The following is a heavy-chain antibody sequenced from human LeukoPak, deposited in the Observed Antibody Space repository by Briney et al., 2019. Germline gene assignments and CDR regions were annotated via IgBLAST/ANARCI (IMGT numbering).Heavy chain of an antibody. CDR3: ARLLDNDSSGEPDTFDM. D-gene: IGHD3-22*01. Sequence: PSETLSLTCSVSGGSMSSHYWSWIRQPPGKGLEWIGYIYYSGKTYYNPSLESRVSISVDTSKNHFYLKLTSVTAADTAVYSCARLLDNDSSGEPDTFDMWGQGTMVTVSS. CDR1: GGSMSSHY. CDR2: IYYSGKT. J-gene: IGHJ3*02. V-gene: IGHV4-59*11.